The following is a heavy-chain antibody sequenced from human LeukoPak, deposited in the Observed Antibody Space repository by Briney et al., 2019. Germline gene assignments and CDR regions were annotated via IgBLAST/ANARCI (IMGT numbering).Heavy chain of an antibody. CDR3: ARVRVPVYGGNLVDY. V-gene: IGHV3-48*03. CDR2: ISSSGSGSTK. D-gene: IGHD4-23*01. Sequence: GGSLRLSCAASGFTFSSYEMNWVRQAPGKGLEWVSYISSSGSGSTKYYADSVKGRFTISRDNAKNSLCRQMNSLRAEDTAVYYCARVRVPVYGGNLVDYWGQGTLVTVSS. CDR1: GFTFSSYE. J-gene: IGHJ4*02.